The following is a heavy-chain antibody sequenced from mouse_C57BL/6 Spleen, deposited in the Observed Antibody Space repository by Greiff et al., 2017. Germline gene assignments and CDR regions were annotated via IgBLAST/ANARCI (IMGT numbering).Heavy chain of an antibody. J-gene: IGHJ2*01. CDR1: GYTFTSYW. CDR2: IDPNSGGT. CDR3: AINGLGYGTVVANYFDY. Sequence: QVQLQQPGAELVKPGASVKLSCKASGYTFTSYWMHWVKQRPGRGLEWIGRIDPNSGGTKYNEKFKSKATLTVDTPSSTAYMQLSSLTSKVSAVYYCAINGLGYGTVVANYFDYWGQGTTLTVSS. D-gene: IGHD1-1*01. V-gene: IGHV1-72*01.